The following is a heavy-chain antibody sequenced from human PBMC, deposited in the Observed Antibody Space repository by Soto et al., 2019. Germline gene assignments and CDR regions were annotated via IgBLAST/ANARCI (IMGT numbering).Heavy chain of an antibody. CDR1: GVSVSSGSFY. CDR3: ARGATVTQYDY. V-gene: IGHV4-61*01. Sequence: QVQLQESGPGLVKPSETLSLTCTVSGVSVSSGSFYWAWIRQPPGKGLEWIGFGSYSGTTNYKQSLKSRVSIAVYTSRSQISLKVSSLPAADTAVYYCARGATVTQYDYWGQGTLVTVSS. D-gene: IGHD4-17*01. J-gene: IGHJ4*02. CDR2: GSYSGTT.